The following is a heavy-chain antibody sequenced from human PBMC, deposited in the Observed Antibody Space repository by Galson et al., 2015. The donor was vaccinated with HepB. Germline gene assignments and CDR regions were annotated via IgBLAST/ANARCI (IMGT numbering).Heavy chain of an antibody. Sequence: SETLSLTCTVSGGSIISSSYYWGWIRQPPGKRLEWIGSIYYSGSTYYNPSLKSRVTISVDTSKNQFSLKLSSVTAADTAVYYCARRAATIDYWGQGTLVTVSS. CDR1: GGSIISSSYY. CDR2: IYYSGST. V-gene: IGHV4-39*01. J-gene: IGHJ4*02. CDR3: ARRAATIDY. D-gene: IGHD6-25*01.